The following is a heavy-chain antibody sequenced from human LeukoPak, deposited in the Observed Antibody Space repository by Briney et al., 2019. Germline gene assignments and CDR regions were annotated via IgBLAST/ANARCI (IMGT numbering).Heavy chain of an antibody. CDR1: GFTFSSYA. D-gene: IGHD3-3*01. J-gene: IGHJ4*02. V-gene: IGHV3-30*14. CDR2: ISYDGSNK. CDR3: ARDGLFESSFDY. Sequence: SGGSLRLSCAASGFTFSSYAMHWVRQAPGKGLEWVAVISYDGSNKYYADSVKGRFTISRDNSKNTLYLQMNSLRAEDTAVYYCARDGLFESSFDYWGQGTLVTVSS.